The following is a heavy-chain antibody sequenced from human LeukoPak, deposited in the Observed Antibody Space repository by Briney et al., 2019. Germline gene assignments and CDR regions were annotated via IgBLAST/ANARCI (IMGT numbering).Heavy chain of an antibody. Sequence: GGSLRLSCAASRFTFSSYGMHWVRQAPGKGLEWVAFIQNDGSNKYYADSVKGRFTISRDNSKNTLSLQMNSLRAEDTAVYYCARDDHSYGFLYYFDYWGQGTLVTVSS. CDR3: ARDDHSYGFLYYFDY. V-gene: IGHV3-30*02. CDR2: IQNDGSNK. CDR1: RFTFSSYG. J-gene: IGHJ4*02. D-gene: IGHD5-18*01.